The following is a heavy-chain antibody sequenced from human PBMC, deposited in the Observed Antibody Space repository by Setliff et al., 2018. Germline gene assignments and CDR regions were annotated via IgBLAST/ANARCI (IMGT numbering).Heavy chain of an antibody. CDR2: INPHASEK. CDR3: ARDPTRFTKFRGVSIRYFYMDV. D-gene: IGHD3-10*01. V-gene: IGHV3-7*01. CDR1: GFSSSNCW. Sequence: GASLRPPCTASGFSSSNCWVSWVRQAPGKGLEWLASINPHASEKYYGDSVRGRFIVSRDNAKNSLFLQLIDLRVEDTAVYYCARDPTRFTKFRGVSIRYFYMDVWGKGTTVTVSS. J-gene: IGHJ6*03.